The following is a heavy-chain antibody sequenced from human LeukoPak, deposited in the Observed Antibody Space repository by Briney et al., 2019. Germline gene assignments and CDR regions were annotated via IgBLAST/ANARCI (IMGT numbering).Heavy chain of an antibody. V-gene: IGHV1-8*01. Sequence: ASVKVSCKASGYTFTSYDINWVRQATGQGLAWMGWMNPNSGNAGYAQKFQGRVTMTRNSSISTAYMELSSLRSEDTAVYYCASRIATGGTTIGYWGQGTLVTVSS. CDR2: MNPNSGNA. CDR3: ASRIATGGTTIGY. D-gene: IGHD6-13*01. CDR1: GYTFTSYD. J-gene: IGHJ4*02.